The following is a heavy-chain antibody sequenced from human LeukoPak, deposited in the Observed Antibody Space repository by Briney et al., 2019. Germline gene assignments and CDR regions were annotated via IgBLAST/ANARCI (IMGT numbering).Heavy chain of an antibody. CDR3: ARPISSGSIDY. J-gene: IGHJ4*02. Sequence: GGSVRLSCAASGFTFSTYWMLWVRPGPGKGVLWVSRITTDGSSTKYADSVKGRFTISRDNAKNTLYLQMNSLRAEDTAVYYCARPISSGSIDYWGQGTLVIVSS. V-gene: IGHV3-74*03. CDR1: GFTFSTYW. CDR2: ITTDGSST. D-gene: IGHD6-19*01.